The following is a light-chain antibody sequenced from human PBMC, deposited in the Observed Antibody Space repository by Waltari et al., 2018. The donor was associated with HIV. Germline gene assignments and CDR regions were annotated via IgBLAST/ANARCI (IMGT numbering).Light chain of an antibody. Sequence: DLQLTQSPSSVSLSVGNRVIITCQATQDIKRNLNWYHQKPGKAPKLLIYAASSLQSGVPSRFSGSGSGTDFTLTISSLQPEDFATYYCQQSYSTPDTFGQGTKLEIK. J-gene: IGKJ2*01. V-gene: IGKV1-39*01. CDR2: AAS. CDR1: QDIKRN. CDR3: QQSYSTPDT.